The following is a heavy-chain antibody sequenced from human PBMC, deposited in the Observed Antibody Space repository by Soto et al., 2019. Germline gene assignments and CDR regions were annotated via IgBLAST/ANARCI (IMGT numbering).Heavy chain of an antibody. Sequence: ASVKLSCKAAGYAFTSYGISWVRQAPEQGLEWMGWISAYNGNANYAQNLQSSVSMTTDTSTSTAYMELRSLRSAEKAVYYGGRDFDYWGQGTLVTVSS. J-gene: IGHJ4*02. CDR2: ISAYNGNA. CDR1: GYAFTSYG. V-gene: IGHV1-18*01. CDR3: GRDFDY.